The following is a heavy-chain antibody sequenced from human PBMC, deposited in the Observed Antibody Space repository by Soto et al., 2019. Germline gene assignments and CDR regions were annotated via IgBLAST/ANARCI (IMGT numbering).Heavy chain of an antibody. Sequence: GASVNVSCKASGGTFSSYAISWVRQAPGQGLEWMGGIIPIFGTANYAQKFQGRVTITADESTSTAYMELSSLRSEDTAVYYCARSSSSGFRWSDPWGQGTLVTVSS. CDR1: GGTFSSYA. V-gene: IGHV1-69*13. CDR2: IIPIFGTA. CDR3: ARSSSSGFRWSDP. J-gene: IGHJ5*02. D-gene: IGHD6-6*01.